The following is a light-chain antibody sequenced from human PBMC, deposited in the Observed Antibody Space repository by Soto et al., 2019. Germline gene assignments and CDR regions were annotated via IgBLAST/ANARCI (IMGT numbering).Light chain of an antibody. J-gene: IGKJ1*01. CDR2: AAS. CDR3: QQSYSAWT. V-gene: IGKV1-39*01. CDR1: RGVGSF. Sequence: IRMSQSPSSLSASVGSRVTITCRASRGVGSFLNWYQQKPGKAPKRLIYAASNLQSGVPSRFSGSGSGTEITLTINSLQPEDFATYYRQQSYSAWTFGQGTKVDIK.